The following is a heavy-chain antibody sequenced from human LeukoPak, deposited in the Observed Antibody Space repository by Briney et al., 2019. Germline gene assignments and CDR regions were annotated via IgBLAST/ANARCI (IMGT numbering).Heavy chain of an antibody. CDR2: INPNSGGT. D-gene: IGHD2/OR15-2a*01. V-gene: IGHV1-2*02. J-gene: IGHJ6*03. Sequence: ASVKVSCKASGYTFTGYYMHWVRQAPGQGLEWMGWINPNSGGTNYAQKFQGRVTMTRDTSISTAYMELSRLRSDDTAVYYCARESAGEYYYYYYYMDVWGKGTTVTISS. CDR3: ARESAGEYYYYYYYMDV. CDR1: GYTFTGYY.